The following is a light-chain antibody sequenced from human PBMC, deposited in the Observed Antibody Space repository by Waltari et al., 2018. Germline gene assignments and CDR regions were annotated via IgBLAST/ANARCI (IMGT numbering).Light chain of an antibody. CDR1: QAISNY. J-gene: IGKJ4*01. CDR3: QQYDNLPGLT. CDR2: DAS. Sequence: DIQMTQSPSSLSASVGDRVTITCQASQAISNYLNWYQQKPGKAPKLLIYDASNLETGVPSRFSGSGSGTDFTVTISSLQPEDIATYYCQQYDNLPGLTFGGGTKVEIK. V-gene: IGKV1-33*01.